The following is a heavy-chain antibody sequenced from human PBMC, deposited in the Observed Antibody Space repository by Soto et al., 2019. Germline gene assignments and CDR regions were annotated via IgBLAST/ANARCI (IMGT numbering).Heavy chain of an antibody. V-gene: IGHV1-2*02. J-gene: IGHJ6*02. CDR1: GYTFTGYY. Sequence: GASVKVSCKASGYTFTGYYMHWVRQAPGQGLEWMGWINLNSGGTNYAQKFQGRVTMTRDTSISTAYMELSRLRSDDTAVYYCASPLPQDYYYGMDVWGQGATVTVSS. CDR3: ASPLPQDYYYGMDV. CDR2: INLNSGGT.